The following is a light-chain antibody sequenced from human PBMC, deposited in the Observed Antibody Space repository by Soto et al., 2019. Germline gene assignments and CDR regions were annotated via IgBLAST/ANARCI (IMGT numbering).Light chain of an antibody. J-gene: IGKJ4*01. V-gene: IGKV4-1*01. CDR1: QNILSNSNNKNY. CDR3: QQSYSSPLT. Sequence: DIVMTQSPDSLAVSLGERATINCKSSQNILSNSNNKNYLNWYQQKPGQPPKLLIYGASTRESGVPDRFSGSGSAADFTLTISSLQAEDVAVYYCQQSYSSPLTFGGGTKVEI. CDR2: GAS.